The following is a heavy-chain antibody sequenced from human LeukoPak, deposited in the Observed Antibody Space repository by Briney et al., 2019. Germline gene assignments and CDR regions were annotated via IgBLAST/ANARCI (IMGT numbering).Heavy chain of an antibody. CDR1: GASVSGGDYH. D-gene: IGHD3-16*01. V-gene: IGHV4-61*08. CDR2: HNGDP. Sequence: SETLSLTCTVSGASVSGGDYHWSWVRQAPGKGLEWIGHNGDPSYNPSLKSRVVISIDTSRNQFSLRLNSVTAADTATYFCVTYYVNGGGRGHWGPGALVTVSS. J-gene: IGHJ4*02. CDR3: VTYYVNGGGRGH.